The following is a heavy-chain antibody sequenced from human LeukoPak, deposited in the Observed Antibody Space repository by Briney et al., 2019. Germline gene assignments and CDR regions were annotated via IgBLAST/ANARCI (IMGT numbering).Heavy chain of an antibody. J-gene: IGHJ4*02. Sequence: ASVKVSCKASGYTFTSYYMHWVRQAPGQGLEWMGIISPSGGSTSYAQKFQGRVTMTRDTSTSTVYMELSSLRSEDTAVYYCARGDSIVVVVAAIDYWGQGTLVTVSS. CDR3: ARGDSIVVVVAAIDY. CDR1: GYTFTSYY. CDR2: ISPSGGST. V-gene: IGHV1-46*01. D-gene: IGHD2-15*01.